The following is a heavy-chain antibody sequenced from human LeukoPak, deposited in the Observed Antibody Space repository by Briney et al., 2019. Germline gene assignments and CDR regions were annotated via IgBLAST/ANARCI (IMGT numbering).Heavy chain of an antibody. CDR3: ARVGSGGAWFDF. CDR2: IFFSGTT. D-gene: IGHD6-19*01. Sequence: PSETLSLTCTVSSVSLTNYYWSWIRQPPGKGLEWIGYIFFSGTTNYNPSLKSRVTISVDTSKNQFPLKMTSVTAADTAVYFCARVGSGGAWFDFWGQGTLVTVSS. CDR1: SVSLTNYY. V-gene: IGHV4-59*01. J-gene: IGHJ4*02.